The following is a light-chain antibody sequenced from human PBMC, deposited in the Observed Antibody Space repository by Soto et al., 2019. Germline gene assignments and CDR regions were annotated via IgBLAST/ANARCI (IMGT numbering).Light chain of an antibody. CDR3: QQYYIYPPA. CDR2: QTS. Sequence: DILMTQSPSTLSASVGDRVTITCRASRDVRIYLAWYQQKPGKAPKLLIFQTSILEAGVPSRFSGSGSETDVSLAISGLQPEDSATYFCQQYYIYPPAFGPGTKVEI. J-gene: IGKJ3*01. CDR1: RDVRIY. V-gene: IGKV1-5*03.